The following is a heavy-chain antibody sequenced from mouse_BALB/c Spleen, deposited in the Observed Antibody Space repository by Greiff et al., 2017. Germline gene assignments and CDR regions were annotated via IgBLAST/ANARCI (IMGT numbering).Heavy chain of an antibody. J-gene: IGHJ4*01. V-gene: IGHV5-9-4*01. CDR2: ISSGGSYT. CDR1: GFTFSSYA. CDR3: ARAMITTDYAMDY. D-gene: IGHD2-4*01. Sequence: EVKLMESGGGLVKPGGSLKLSCAASGFTFSSYAMSWVRQSPEKRLEWVAEISSGGSYTYYPDTVTGRFTISRDNAKNTLYLEMSSLRSEDTAMYYCARAMITTDYAMDYWGQGTSVTVSS.